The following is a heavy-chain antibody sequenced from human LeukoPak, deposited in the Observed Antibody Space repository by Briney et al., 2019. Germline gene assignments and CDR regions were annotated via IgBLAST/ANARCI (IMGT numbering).Heavy chain of an antibody. J-gene: IGHJ3*02. V-gene: IGHV3-23*01. Sequence: PGGSLRLSCAASGFTFSSYGMSWVRQAPGKGLEWVSAISGSGGSTYYADSVKGRFTISRDNSKNTLYLQMNSLRAEDTAVYYCAKDYGGSHDSSGYYYDDAFDIWGQGTMVTVSS. CDR2: ISGSGGST. D-gene: IGHD3-22*01. CDR3: AKDYGGSHDSSGYYYDDAFDI. CDR1: GFTFSSYG.